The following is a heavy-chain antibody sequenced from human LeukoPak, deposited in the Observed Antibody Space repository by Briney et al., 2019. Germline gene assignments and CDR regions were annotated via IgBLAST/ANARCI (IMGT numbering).Heavy chain of an antibody. CDR3: ARSRASVRLDPDAFDI. J-gene: IGHJ3*02. Sequence: SETLSLTCAVSGGSLSSGGYSWSWIRQPPGKGLEWIGYIYHSGSTYYNPSLKSRVTISVDRSKNQFSLKLSSVTAADTAVYYCARSRASVRLDPDAFDIWGQGTMVTVSS. CDR2: IYHSGST. D-gene: IGHD1-1*01. CDR1: GGSLSSGGYS. V-gene: IGHV4-30-2*01.